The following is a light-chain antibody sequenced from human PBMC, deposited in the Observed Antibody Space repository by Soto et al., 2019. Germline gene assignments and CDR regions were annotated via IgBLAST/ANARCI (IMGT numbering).Light chain of an antibody. CDR1: NSNIGSNT. CDR3: AEWDDSLNGRV. CDR2: YDN. V-gene: IGLV1-44*01. Sequence: QSVLTQPPSASGTPGQRVTISCSGSNSNIGSNTVNWYQQLPGTAPKPLIYYDNLRPSGVPDRISGSKSGTSASLAISGLQSDDEADYYCAEWDDSLNGRVFGTGTKVTVL. J-gene: IGLJ1*01.